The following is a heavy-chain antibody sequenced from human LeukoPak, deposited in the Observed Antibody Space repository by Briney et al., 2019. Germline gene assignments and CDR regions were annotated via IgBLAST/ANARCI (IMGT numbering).Heavy chain of an antibody. CDR2: ISYDGSNK. CDR3: ARAVIVVVSEWFDY. CDR1: GFTFSGYA. Sequence: GGSLRLSCAASGFTFSGYAMHWVRQAPGKGLEWVAVISYDGSNKYYADSVKGRFTISRDNSKNTLYLQMTSLRAEDTAVYYCARAVIVVVSEWFDYWGQGTLVTVSS. V-gene: IGHV3-30*04. D-gene: IGHD3-22*01. J-gene: IGHJ4*02.